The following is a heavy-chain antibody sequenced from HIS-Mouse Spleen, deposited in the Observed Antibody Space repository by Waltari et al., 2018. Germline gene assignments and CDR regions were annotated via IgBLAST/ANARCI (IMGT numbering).Heavy chain of an antibody. J-gene: IGHJ2*01. CDR1: AGSISSTSYY. CDR3: AREIPYSSSWYDWYFDL. D-gene: IGHD6-13*01. V-gene: IGHV4-39*07. Sequence: QLQLQESAPGLVKPSETLSLTCTVSAGSISSTSYYCGWIRQPPGKGLEWIGSIYYSGSTYYNPSLKSRVTISVDTSKNQFSLKLSSVTAADTAVYYCAREIPYSSSWYDWYFDLWGRGTLVTVSS. CDR2: IYYSGST.